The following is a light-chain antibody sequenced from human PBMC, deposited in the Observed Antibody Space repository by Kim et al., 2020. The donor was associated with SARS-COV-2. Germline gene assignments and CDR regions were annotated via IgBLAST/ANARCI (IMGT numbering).Light chain of an antibody. CDR2: KNN. Sequence: RVTISCSGSRSNIGSNYVYWYQQFPGTAPKLLIYKNNQRPSGVPDRFSGSKSGTSASLAISELRSEDEADYFCAAWDDSLSGRGVFGGGTKVTVL. CDR3: AAWDDSLSGRGV. V-gene: IGLV1-47*01. CDR1: RSNIGSNY. J-gene: IGLJ3*02.